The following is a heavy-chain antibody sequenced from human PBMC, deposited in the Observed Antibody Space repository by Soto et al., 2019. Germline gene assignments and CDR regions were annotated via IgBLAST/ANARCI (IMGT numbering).Heavy chain of an antibody. CDR3: ASHPVSGRLLFAF. CDR1: GYSFNTYG. Sequence: GASVKVSCKASGYSFNTYGVSWVRQAPGQGLEWMGRISAYNGDTNYAQKLQGRVTMATDTSTRTAYMEMRSLRSDDTAVYYCASHPVSGRLLFAFWGQGTPVIGSS. CDR2: ISAYNGDT. J-gene: IGHJ1*01. V-gene: IGHV1-18*04. D-gene: IGHD1-26*01.